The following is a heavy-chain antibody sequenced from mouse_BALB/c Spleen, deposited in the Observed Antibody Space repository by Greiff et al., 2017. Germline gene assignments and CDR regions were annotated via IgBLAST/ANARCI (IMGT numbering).Heavy chain of an antibody. CDR2: ISSGSSTI. Sequence: EVNLVESGGGLVQPGGSRKLSCAASGFTFSSFGMHWVRQAPEKGLEWVAYISSGSSTIYYADTVMGRFTISRDNPKNTLFLQMTSLRSEDTAMYYCARGHLSYAMDYWGQGTSVTVSS. CDR3: ARGHLSYAMDY. J-gene: IGHJ4*01. CDR1: GFTFSSFG. D-gene: IGHD1-1*01. V-gene: IGHV5-17*02.